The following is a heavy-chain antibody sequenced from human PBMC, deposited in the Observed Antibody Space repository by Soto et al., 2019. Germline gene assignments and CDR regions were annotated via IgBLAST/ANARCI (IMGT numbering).Heavy chain of an antibody. CDR3: AREEDYYDSSGYYFGSGWFDP. D-gene: IGHD3-22*01. Sequence: SETLSLTCAVSGGSISSGGYSWSWIRQPPGKGLEWIGYIYHSGSTYYNPSLKSRVTISVDRSKNQFSLKLSSVTAADTAVYYCAREEDYYDSSGYYFGSGWFDPWGQGTLVTVSS. CDR2: IYHSGST. V-gene: IGHV4-30-2*01. CDR1: GGSISSGGYS. J-gene: IGHJ5*02.